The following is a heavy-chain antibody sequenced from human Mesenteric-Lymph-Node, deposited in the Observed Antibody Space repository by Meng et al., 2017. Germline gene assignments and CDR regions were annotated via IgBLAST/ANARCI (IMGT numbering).Heavy chain of an antibody. V-gene: IGHV3-74*01. D-gene: IGHD3-3*01. Sequence: GSLKISCGASGFNFGDYQMHWVRQSPGKGLEWISRIVSDGGITNYADSVKGRFTISRDNAKNTLYLQMNSLGADDTAVYYCARDLGWVLFDYWGQGALVTVSS. CDR3: ARDLGWVLFDY. CDR1: GFNFGDYQ. CDR2: IVSDGGIT. J-gene: IGHJ4*02.